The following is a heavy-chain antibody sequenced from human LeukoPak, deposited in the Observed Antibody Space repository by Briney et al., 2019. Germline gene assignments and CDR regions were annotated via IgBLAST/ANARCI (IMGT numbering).Heavy chain of an antibody. CDR2: ISSSSSYI. D-gene: IGHD6-19*01. V-gene: IGHV3-21*01. CDR3: ARSLYSSGWYNAFDI. Sequence: ETLSLTCTVSGYSISNVYYWGWVRQAPGKGLEWVSSISSSSSYIYYADSVKGRFTISRDNAKNSLYLQMNSLRAEDTAVYYCARSLYSSGWYNAFDIWGQGTMVTVSS. CDR1: GYSISNVYY. J-gene: IGHJ3*02.